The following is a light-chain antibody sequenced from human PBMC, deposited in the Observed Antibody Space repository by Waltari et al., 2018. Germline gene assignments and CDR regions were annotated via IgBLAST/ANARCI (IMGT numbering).Light chain of an antibody. V-gene: IGLV3-27*01. CDR1: VLAKRY. CDR2: KDS. CDR3: YSVDDNKRV. J-gene: IGLJ2*01. Sequence: SYELTQPSSVSVSPGQTARLTCSGDVLAKRYNRWFQQKPGQAPVLVIYKDSERPSGIPERFSGSSSGTTVTLTISGAQVEDEADYYCYSVDDNKRVFGGGTKLTVL.